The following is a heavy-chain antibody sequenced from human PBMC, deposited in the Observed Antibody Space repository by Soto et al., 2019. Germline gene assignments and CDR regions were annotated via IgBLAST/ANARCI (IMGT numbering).Heavy chain of an antibody. J-gene: IGHJ4*02. CDR3: ARDAEYCGGDCYSPDYYFDF. V-gene: IGHV3-48*04. D-gene: IGHD2-21*02. CDR1: GFTFSSYS. Sequence: GGSLRLSCAASGFTFSSYSMNWVRQAPGKGLEWVSYISSSSSTIYYADSVKGRFTISRDNAKNSMYLQMDSLRAEDTAVYFCARDAEYCGGDCYSPDYYFDFWGQGILVTVSS. CDR2: ISSSSSTI.